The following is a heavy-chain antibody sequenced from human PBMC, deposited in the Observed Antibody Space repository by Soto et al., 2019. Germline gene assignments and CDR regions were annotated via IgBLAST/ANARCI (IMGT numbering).Heavy chain of an antibody. CDR3: ARDQRITIFGGALYGMDV. Sequence: GASVKVSCKASGYTFTSYGISWVRQAPGQGLEWMGWISAYNGNTNYAQKLQGRVTMTTDTSTSTAYMELRSLRSDDTAVYYCARDQRITIFGGALYGMDVWGQGTTVTVSS. D-gene: IGHD3-3*01. CDR2: ISAYNGNT. V-gene: IGHV1-18*04. J-gene: IGHJ6*02. CDR1: GYTFTSYG.